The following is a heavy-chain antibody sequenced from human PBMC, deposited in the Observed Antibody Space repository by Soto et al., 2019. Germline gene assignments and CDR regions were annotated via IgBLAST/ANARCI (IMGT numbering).Heavy chain of an antibody. CDR1: GFTFSDYY. CDR3: AKCLRAAAGYYYYYGMDV. CDR2: ISANSVYI. Sequence: GGSLRLSCAASGFTFSDYYVSWIRQAPGKGLEWISYISANSVYIKYADSVRGRFTISRDNAKNSVYLQMNSLRAEDTAVYYCAKCLRAAAGYYYYYGMDVWGQGTTVTVSS. D-gene: IGHD6-13*01. V-gene: IGHV3-11*03. J-gene: IGHJ6*02.